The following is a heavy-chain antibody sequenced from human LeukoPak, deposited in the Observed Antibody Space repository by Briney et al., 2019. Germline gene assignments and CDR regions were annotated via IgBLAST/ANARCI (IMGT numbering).Heavy chain of an antibody. CDR2: IYYSGST. CDR1: GGSISSSSYY. V-gene: IGHV4-39*07. Sequence: SETLSLTCTVSGGSISSSSYYWAWIRQPPGKGLEWIGSIYYSGSTNYNPSLKSRVTISVDTSKNQFSLELSSVTAADTAVYYCARNPSYDILTGYSDYYGMDVWGQGTTVTVSS. D-gene: IGHD3-9*01. CDR3: ARNPSYDILTGYSDYYGMDV. J-gene: IGHJ6*02.